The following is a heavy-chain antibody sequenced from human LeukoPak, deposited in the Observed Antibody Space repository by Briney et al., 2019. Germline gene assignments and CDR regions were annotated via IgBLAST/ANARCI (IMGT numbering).Heavy chain of an antibody. J-gene: IGHJ4*02. CDR3: ARERYSYGSYYFDY. CDR1: GYTFASYG. D-gene: IGHD5-18*01. Sequence: GASVKVSCKASGYTFASYGISWVRQAPGQGLEWMGWISAYNGNTNYAQKLQGRVTMTTDTSTSTAYMELRSLRSDDTAVYYCARERYSYGSYYFDYWGQGTLVTVSS. CDR2: ISAYNGNT. V-gene: IGHV1-18*01.